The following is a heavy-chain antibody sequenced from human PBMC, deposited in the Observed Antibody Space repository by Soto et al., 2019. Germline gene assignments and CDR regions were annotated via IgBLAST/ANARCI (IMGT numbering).Heavy chain of an antibody. J-gene: IGHJ4*02. CDR2: ISYDGSNK. Sequence: PGGSLRLSCAASGFTFSSYAMHWVRQAPGKGLEWVAVISYDGSNKYYADSVKGRFTISRDNSKNTLYLQMNSLRAEDTAVYYCARDPTAGYSSGWFDYWGQGTLVTVSS. CDR1: GFTFSSYA. D-gene: IGHD6-19*01. V-gene: IGHV3-30-3*01. CDR3: ARDPTAGYSSGWFDY.